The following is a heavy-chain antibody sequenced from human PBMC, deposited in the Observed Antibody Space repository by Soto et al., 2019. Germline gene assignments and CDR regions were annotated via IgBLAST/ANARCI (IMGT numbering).Heavy chain of an antibody. CDR2: ISSSSSYI. CDR3: ARDKSVLPGYYDFYYFDY. D-gene: IGHD3-3*01. CDR1: GFTFSSYS. J-gene: IGHJ4*02. V-gene: IGHV3-21*01. Sequence: EVQLVESGGGLVKPGGSLRLSCAASGFTFSSYSMNWVRQAPGKGLEWVSSISSSSSYIYYADSVKGRFTISRDNAKNSLYLQMNSLRAEDTAVYYCARDKSVLPGYYDFYYFDYWGQGTLVTVSS.